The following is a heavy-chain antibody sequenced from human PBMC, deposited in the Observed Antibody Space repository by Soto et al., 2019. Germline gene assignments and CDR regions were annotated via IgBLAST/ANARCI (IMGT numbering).Heavy chain of an antibody. V-gene: IGHV3-7*02. D-gene: IGHD1-7*01. J-gene: IGHJ4*02. CDR1: GFTFSSYW. CDR3: AKPNITGTVRPLFDY. Sequence: PGGSLRLSCAASGFTFSSYWMSWVRQAPGKGLEWVANIKQDGSEKWYVDSVKGRFTMSRDNSKNTLYLQMNSLRAEDTAVYYCAKPNITGTVRPLFDYWGQGTLVTVSS. CDR2: IKQDGSEK.